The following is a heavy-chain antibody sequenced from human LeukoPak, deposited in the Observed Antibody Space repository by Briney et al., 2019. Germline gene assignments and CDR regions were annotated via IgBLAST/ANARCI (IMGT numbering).Heavy chain of an antibody. J-gene: IGHJ4*02. CDR2: IYSGGST. V-gene: IGHV3-66*01. D-gene: IGHD5-18*01. Sequence: GSLRLSCAASGFTVSSNYMSWVRQAPGKGLEWVSVIYSGGSTYYADSVKGRFTISRDNSKNTLYLQMNSLRAEDTAVYYCARERTAMVTGFDYWGQGTLVTVSS. CDR3: ARERTAMVTGFDY. CDR1: GFTVSSNY.